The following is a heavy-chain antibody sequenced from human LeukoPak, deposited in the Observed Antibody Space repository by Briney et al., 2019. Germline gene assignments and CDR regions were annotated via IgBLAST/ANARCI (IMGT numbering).Heavy chain of an antibody. D-gene: IGHD6-6*01. Sequence: SETLSLTCTVSGGSISSYYWSWIRQPAGKGLEWIGRIYTSGTTNYNPSLTSRVTMSVDTSKNQFSLKLSSVTAADTAVYYCASGIAARQNWFDPWGEGTLVTVSS. J-gene: IGHJ5*02. CDR1: GGSISSYY. V-gene: IGHV4-4*07. CDR3: ASGIAARQNWFDP. CDR2: IYTSGTT.